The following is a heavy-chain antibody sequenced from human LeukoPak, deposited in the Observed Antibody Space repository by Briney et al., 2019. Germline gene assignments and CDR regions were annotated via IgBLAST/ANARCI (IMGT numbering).Heavy chain of an antibody. D-gene: IGHD3-3*01. Sequence: PRGSLRLSCAASGFTFSSYSMNWVRQAPGKGLEWVSSISSSSSNIYYADSVKGRFTISRDNAKNSLYLQMNSLRAEDTAVYYCARGSGLRSDPWGQGTLVTVSS. CDR2: ISSSSSNI. V-gene: IGHV3-21*01. CDR3: ARGSGLRSDP. CDR1: GFTFSSYS. J-gene: IGHJ5*02.